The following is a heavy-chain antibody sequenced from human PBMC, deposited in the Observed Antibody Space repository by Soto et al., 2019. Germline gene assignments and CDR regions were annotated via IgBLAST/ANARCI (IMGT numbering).Heavy chain of an antibody. D-gene: IGHD6-6*01. CDR2: INEDGSDK. J-gene: IGHJ4*02. CDR1: GFTFSRHW. CDR3: ARDGGQLEDYFDH. Sequence: GGSLRLSCAASGFTFSRHWMSWLRQAPGKGLEWVANINEDGSDKYYVESVKGRFTITRDNAKNSLYLQMSSLRVEDTAVYYCARDGGQLEDYFDHWGQGTTVTVSS. V-gene: IGHV3-7*01.